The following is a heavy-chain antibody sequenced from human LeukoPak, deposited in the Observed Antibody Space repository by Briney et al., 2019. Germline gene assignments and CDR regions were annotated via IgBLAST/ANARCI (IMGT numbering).Heavy chain of an antibody. CDR3: ARHPNSSGPVDY. D-gene: IGHD3-22*01. J-gene: IGHJ4*02. CDR1: GGSISSYY. CDR2: IYTSGST. V-gene: IGHV4-4*09. Sequence: SETLSLTCTVSGGSISSYYWSWVRQPPGKGLDWIGYIYTSGSTNYNPSLKSRVTISVDTSKNRFSLKLSSVTAADTAVYYCARHPNSSGPVDYWGQGTLVTVSS.